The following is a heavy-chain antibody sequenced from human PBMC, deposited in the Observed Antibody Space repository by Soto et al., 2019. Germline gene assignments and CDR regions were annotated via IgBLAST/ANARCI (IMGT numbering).Heavy chain of an antibody. V-gene: IGHV3-7*01. CDR1: GFTFSSYC. CDR3: ARVEWAYGSGPFDY. Sequence: EVQLVESGGGLVQPGGSLRLSCAASGFTFSSYCMSWVRQAPGKGLEWVANIKQDGSEKYYVDSVKGRFTISRDNAKNSLYLQMNSLRAEDTAVYYCARVEWAYGSGPFDYWGQGTLVTVSS. CDR2: IKQDGSEK. J-gene: IGHJ4*02. D-gene: IGHD3-10*01.